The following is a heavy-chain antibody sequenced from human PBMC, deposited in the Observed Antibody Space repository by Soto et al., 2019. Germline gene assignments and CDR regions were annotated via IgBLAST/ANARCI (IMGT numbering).Heavy chain of an antibody. CDR2: IWYDGSNK. Sequence: QVQLVESGGGVVQPGRSLRLSCAASGFTFSSYGMHWVRQAPGKGLEWVAVIWYDGSNKYYADSVKGRFTISRDNSKNTLYLQMNSLRAEDTAVYYCARKARKSWFEYFQHWGQGTLVTVSS. J-gene: IGHJ1*01. D-gene: IGHD6-13*01. CDR1: GFTFSSYG. V-gene: IGHV3-33*01. CDR3: ARKARKSWFEYFQH.